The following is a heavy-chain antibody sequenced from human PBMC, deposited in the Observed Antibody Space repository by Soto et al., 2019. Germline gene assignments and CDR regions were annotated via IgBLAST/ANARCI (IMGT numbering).Heavy chain of an antibody. CDR3: AKMDAYAMDA. V-gene: IGHV3-23*01. D-gene: IGHD3-16*01. CDR2: ISVSGGST. Sequence: EVQLLESGGGLVQPGGSLRLSCAASGFTFSSYAMSWVRQAPGKGLEWVSTISVSGGSTYYADSVKGRFTISRDISKNTLYLQRNGLRAEDTAVYYCAKMDAYAMDAWGQGTTVTVSS. CDR1: GFTFSSYA. J-gene: IGHJ6*02.